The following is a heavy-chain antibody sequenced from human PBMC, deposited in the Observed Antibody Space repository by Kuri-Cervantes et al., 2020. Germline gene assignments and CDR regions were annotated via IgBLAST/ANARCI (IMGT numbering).Heavy chain of an antibody. CDR3: ARSDLRGGMDV. V-gene: IGHV3-74*01. CDR2: INSDGSST. CDR1: GFTFSSYW. Sequence: GGSLRLSCAASGFTFSSYWMHWVRQAPGKGLVWVSRINSDGSSTSYADSVKGRFTISRDNAKNTLYLQMNSLRAEDTALYHCARSDLRGGMDVWGDGATVTVSS. J-gene: IGHJ6*04.